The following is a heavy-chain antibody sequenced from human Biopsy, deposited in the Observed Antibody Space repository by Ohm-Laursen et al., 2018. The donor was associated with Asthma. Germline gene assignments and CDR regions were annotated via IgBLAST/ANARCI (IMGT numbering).Heavy chain of an antibody. Sequence: SSVKVSCKASGGSFSNFALSWVRQAPGHGLEWMGTILTKFDITSYAEKFQGRVTITADKFTSTTYMELSRLRSEDTAVYYCARSYDTDSYPVLVLDYWGQGTLVTVSS. D-gene: IGHD3-22*01. V-gene: IGHV1-69*04. CDR3: ARSYDTDSYPVLVLDY. J-gene: IGHJ4*02. CDR1: GGSFSNFA. CDR2: ILTKFDIT.